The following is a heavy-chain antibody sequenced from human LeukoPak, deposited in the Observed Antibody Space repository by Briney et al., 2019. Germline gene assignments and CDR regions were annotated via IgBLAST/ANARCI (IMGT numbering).Heavy chain of an antibody. CDR2: IIPIFGTA. Sequence: SVKVSCKASGGTFSSYAISWVRQAPGQGLEWMGGIIPIFGTANYAQKFQGRVTITADESTSTAYMELSSLRSEDTAVYYCAKVVGICSSTSCYTAESDYWGQGTLVTVSS. J-gene: IGHJ4*02. CDR3: AKVVGICSSTSCYTAESDY. CDR1: GGTFSSYA. D-gene: IGHD2-2*02. V-gene: IGHV1-69*13.